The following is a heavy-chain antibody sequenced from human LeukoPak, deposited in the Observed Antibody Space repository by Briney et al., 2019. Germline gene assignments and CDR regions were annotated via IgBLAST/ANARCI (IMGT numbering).Heavy chain of an antibody. Sequence: GGSLRLSCAASGFTFNTDSMNWVRQAPGKGLEWVSSISTSTSYIYYADSVKGRFTISRDNAKNSLYLQMNSLRAEDTAVYYCARGLLAGVFDYWGQGTLVTVSS. D-gene: IGHD3-22*01. CDR3: ARGLLAGVFDY. CDR1: GFTFNTDS. V-gene: IGHV3-21*01. CDR2: ISTSTSYI. J-gene: IGHJ4*02.